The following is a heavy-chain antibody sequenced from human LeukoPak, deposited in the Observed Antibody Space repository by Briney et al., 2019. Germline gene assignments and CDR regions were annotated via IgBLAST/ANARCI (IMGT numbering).Heavy chain of an antibody. V-gene: IGHV3-74*01. Sequence: HPGGSLRLSCAASGFTFSSYWMHWVRQAPGKGLVWVSRINSDGSSTSYADSVKGRFTISRDNAKNTLYLQMNSLRAEDTAVYYCVRASGSVKFDPWGQGTLVTVSS. CDR3: VRASGSVKFDP. CDR1: GFTFSSYW. CDR2: INSDGSST. D-gene: IGHD5-12*01. J-gene: IGHJ5*02.